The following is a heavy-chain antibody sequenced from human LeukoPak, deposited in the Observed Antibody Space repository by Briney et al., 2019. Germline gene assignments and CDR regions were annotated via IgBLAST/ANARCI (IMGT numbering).Heavy chain of an antibody. CDR3: AGGSYDNRGYSFDY. CDR1: GGSISSVNYY. V-gene: IGHV4-39*01. D-gene: IGHD3-22*01. Sequence: PSETLPLTCTVSGGSISSVNYYWGWIRQPPGKGLEWIGSVYYSGSTYYSPSLKSRVTISVDTSKNQFSLELSSVTAADTTVYYCAGGSYDNRGYSFDYWGQGTLVTVSS. J-gene: IGHJ4*02. CDR2: VYYSGST.